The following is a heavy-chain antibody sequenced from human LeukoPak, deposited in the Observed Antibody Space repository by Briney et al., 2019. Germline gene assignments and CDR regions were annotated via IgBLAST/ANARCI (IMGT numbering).Heavy chain of an antibody. CDR2: IWFDGSNK. CDR1: GITFSAYG. V-gene: IGHV3-30*02. CDR3: AKECGGGCSDDY. J-gene: IGHJ4*02. D-gene: IGHD2-21*02. Sequence: PGGSLRLSCAASGITFSAYGMHWVRRAPGKGLEWVAFIWFDGSNKYYAVSVKGRFTISRDNSKNTLYLQMNSLRLEDTAVFYCAKECGGGCSDDYWGQGTLVTVSS.